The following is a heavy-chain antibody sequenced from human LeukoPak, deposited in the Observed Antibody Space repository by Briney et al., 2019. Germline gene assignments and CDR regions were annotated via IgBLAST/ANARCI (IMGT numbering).Heavy chain of an antibody. Sequence: PSQTLSLTCTVSGGSISSGDYYWSWIRQPPGNGLEWLGYIYYSGSTYYNPSLKSRVTISVDTSKNQFSLKLSSVTAADTAVYYCARSFSTGYPFDYWGQGTLVTVSS. CDR1: GGSISSGDYY. J-gene: IGHJ4*02. V-gene: IGHV4-30-4*01. CDR2: IYYSGST. CDR3: ARSFSTGYPFDY. D-gene: IGHD3/OR15-3a*01.